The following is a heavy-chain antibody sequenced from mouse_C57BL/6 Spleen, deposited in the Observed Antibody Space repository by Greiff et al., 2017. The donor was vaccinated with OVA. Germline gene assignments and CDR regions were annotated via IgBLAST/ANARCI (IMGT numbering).Heavy chain of an antibody. CDR2: INPGSGGT. J-gene: IGHJ3*01. Sequence: QVQLQQSGAELVRPGTSVKVSCKASGYAFTNYLIEWVKQRPGQGLEWIGVINPGSGGTNYNEKFKGKATLTADKSSSTAYMQLSSLTAEDSAVYFCARDYYGSVPWFAYWSQGTLVTVSA. D-gene: IGHD1-1*01. V-gene: IGHV1-54*01. CDR1: GYAFTNYL. CDR3: ARDYYGSVPWFAY.